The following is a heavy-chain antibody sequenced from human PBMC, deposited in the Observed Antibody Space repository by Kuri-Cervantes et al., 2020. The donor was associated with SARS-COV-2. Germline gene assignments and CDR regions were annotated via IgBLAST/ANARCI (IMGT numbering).Heavy chain of an antibody. CDR1: GFTFSSYS. D-gene: IGHD6-6*01. CDR2: ISSSSSYI. V-gene: IGHV3-21*04. J-gene: IGHJ6*02. CDR3: ARDLAARGDYYYYGMDV. Sequence: LSLTCAASGFTFSSYSMNWVRQAPGKGLEWVSSISSSSSYIYYADSVKGRSTISRDNAKNSLYLQMNSLRAEDTAVYYCARDLAARGDYYYYGMDVWGQGTTVTVSS.